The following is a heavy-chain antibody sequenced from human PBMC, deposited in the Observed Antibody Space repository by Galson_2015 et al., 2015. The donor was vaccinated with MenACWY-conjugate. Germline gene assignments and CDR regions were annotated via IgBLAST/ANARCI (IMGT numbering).Heavy chain of an antibody. D-gene: IGHD6-13*01. J-gene: IGHJ4*02. V-gene: IGHV3-23*01. CDR1: GFTFSTYG. Sequence: SLRLSCAASGFTFSTYGMTWVRQGPGKGLEWVSAISGSTTATFYADSVKGRLTISRDNSKNTLYLQMNSLRDEDTAVYFCARDQQGYNSSLFRSFDYWGQGTL. CDR2: ISGSTTAT. CDR3: ARDQQGYNSSLFRSFDY.